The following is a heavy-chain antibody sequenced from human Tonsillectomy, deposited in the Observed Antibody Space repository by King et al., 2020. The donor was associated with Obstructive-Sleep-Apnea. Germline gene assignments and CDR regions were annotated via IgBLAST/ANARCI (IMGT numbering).Heavy chain of an antibody. D-gene: IGHD1-26*01. CDR3: ARDLKGGRYYFDY. Sequence: LVESGGGVVQPGRSLRLSCEASVFSFDLYGMHWVRQAPGKGLEWVAVILYDGGDRYYTDSVKGRFTISRDNSKNTLFLQMNGLRPEDTAVYYCARDLKGGRYYFDYWGQGTLVTVSS. V-gene: IGHV3-30*03. J-gene: IGHJ4*02. CDR1: VFSFDLYG. CDR2: ILYDGGDR.